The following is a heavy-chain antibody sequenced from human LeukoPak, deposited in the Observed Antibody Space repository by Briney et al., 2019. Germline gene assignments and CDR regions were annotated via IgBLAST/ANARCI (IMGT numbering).Heavy chain of an antibody. J-gene: IGHJ4*02. Sequence: GGSLRLSCAASGFTYSSYSMTWVRQAPGKGLACVSSISSSSSYIYYADSVKGRFTISRDNAKNSLYLQVNCLRTEDTAVYYCARGRYSSSWYFDYWGQGTLVTV. CDR2: ISSSSSYI. CDR1: GFTYSSYS. CDR3: ARGRYSSSWYFDY. V-gene: IGHV3-21*01. D-gene: IGHD6-13*01.